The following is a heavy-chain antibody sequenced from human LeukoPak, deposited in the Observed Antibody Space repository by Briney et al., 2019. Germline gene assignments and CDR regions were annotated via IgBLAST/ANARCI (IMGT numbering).Heavy chain of an antibody. CDR3: LGKDINYRDY. J-gene: IGHJ4*02. Sequence: PGGSLRLSCAASGFTFSSYAMSWVRQPPGRGLEWVSGITTSGGTTYYADSVKGRFTISRDNSKNTLSLQMNGLRAEDTAVYYCLGKDINYRDYWGQGTLVTVSS. CDR2: ITTSGGTT. CDR1: GFTFSSYA. D-gene: IGHD4-11*01. V-gene: IGHV3-23*01.